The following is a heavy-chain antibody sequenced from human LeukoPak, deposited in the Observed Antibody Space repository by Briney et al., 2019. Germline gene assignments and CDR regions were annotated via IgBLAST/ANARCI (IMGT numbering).Heavy chain of an antibody. CDR1: GFTFNSYW. CDR3: AKEGSGWYHIDY. V-gene: IGHV3-74*01. D-gene: IGHD6-19*01. J-gene: IGHJ4*02. CDR2: INTDGSST. Sequence: GGSLRLSCAASGFTFNSYWMHWVRQVPGQGLVWVSRINTDGSSTSYADSVKGRFTFSRDNAKSTLYLQMNSLRAEDTAVYYCAKEGSGWYHIDYWGQGTLVTVSS.